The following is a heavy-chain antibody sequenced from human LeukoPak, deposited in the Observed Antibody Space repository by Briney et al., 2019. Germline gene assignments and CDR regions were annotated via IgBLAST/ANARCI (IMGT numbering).Heavy chain of an antibody. CDR3: ATLVSGYYHPFDY. CDR2: FDPEDGET. D-gene: IGHD3-22*01. V-gene: IGHV1-24*01. CDR1: GYTLTELS. J-gene: IGHJ4*02. Sequence: ASVKVSCKVSGYTLTELSMHWVRQAPGKGLEWMGGFDPEDGETIYAQKFQGRVTMTEDTSTDTAYMELSSLRSEDTAVHYCATLVSGYYHPFDYWGQGTLVTVSS.